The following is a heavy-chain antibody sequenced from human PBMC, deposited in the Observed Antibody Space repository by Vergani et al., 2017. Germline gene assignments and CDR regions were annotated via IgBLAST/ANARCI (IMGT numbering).Heavy chain of an antibody. CDR3: ARDRLPLGDTRWFYGKNFDY. J-gene: IGHJ4*02. CDR1: GFTFSDYY. V-gene: IGHV3-11*01. Sequence: QVQLVESGGGLVKPGGSLRLSCAASGFTFSDYYMSWIRQAPGKGLEWVSYISSSGSTIYYADSVKGRFTISRDNAKNSLYLQMNSLRAEDTAVYYCARDRLPLGDTRWFYGKNFDYWGQGTLVTVSS. D-gene: IGHD2-15*01. CDR2: ISSSGSTI.